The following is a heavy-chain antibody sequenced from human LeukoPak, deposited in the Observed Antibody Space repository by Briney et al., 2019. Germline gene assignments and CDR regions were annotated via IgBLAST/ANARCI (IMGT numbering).Heavy chain of an antibody. CDR1: GYTLTELS. CDR3: ATAPPINSGSYSFDY. D-gene: IGHD1-26*01. J-gene: IGHJ4*02. Sequence: ASVKVSRKVSGYTLTELSMHWVRQAPGKGLEWMGGFDPEDGETIYAQKFQGRVTMTEDTSTDTAYMELSSLRSEDTAVYYCATAPPINSGSYSFDYWGQGTLVTVSS. V-gene: IGHV1-24*01. CDR2: FDPEDGET.